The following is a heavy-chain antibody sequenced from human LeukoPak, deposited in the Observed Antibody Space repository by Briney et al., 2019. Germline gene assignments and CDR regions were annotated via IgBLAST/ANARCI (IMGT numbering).Heavy chain of an antibody. D-gene: IGHD3-22*01. V-gene: IGHV3-21*01. CDR2: ISRSSSSI. CDR3: ARDLSPYYYDSSGYCRHWFDP. Sequence: GGSPRLSCAASGFTFSSYSMNWVRHAPGGGLEWVSSISRSSSSIYYADSVKGRFTISRDNAKNRLYLQMNSLRAEDTAVYYCARDLSPYYYDSSGYCRHWFDPWGQGTLVTVSS. CDR1: GFTFSSYS. J-gene: IGHJ5*02.